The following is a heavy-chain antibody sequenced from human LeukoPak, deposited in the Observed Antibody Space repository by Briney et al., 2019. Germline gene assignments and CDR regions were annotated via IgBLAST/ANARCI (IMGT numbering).Heavy chain of an antibody. CDR1: GGTFSSYA. V-gene: IGHV1-69*01. J-gene: IGHJ3*02. CDR2: IIPIFGTA. D-gene: IGHD3-22*01. Sequence: GASVTVSCTASGGTFSSYAISWVRQAPGQGLEWMGGIIPIFGTANYAQKFQGRVTITADESTSTAYMELSSLRSEDTAVYYCARGYYDSSRYDDAFDIWGQGTMVTVSS. CDR3: ARGYYDSSRYDDAFDI.